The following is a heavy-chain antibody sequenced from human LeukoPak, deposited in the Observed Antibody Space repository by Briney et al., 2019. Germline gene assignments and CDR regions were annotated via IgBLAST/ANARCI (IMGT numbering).Heavy chain of an antibody. CDR3: VKDGGRDTAAAYY. Sequence: GGSLRLSCAASGFTFDDYAMHWVRQAPGKGLEWVSGILRNSGSIGYADSVKGRFTISRDDAKNSLYLQMNSLRAEDTALYYCVKDGGRDTAAAYYWGQGTLVSVSS. CDR1: GFTFDDYA. J-gene: IGHJ4*02. CDR2: ILRNSGSI. D-gene: IGHD6-13*01. V-gene: IGHV3-9*01.